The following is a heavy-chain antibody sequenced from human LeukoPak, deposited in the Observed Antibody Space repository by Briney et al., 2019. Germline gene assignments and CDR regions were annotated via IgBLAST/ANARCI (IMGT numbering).Heavy chain of an antibody. CDR1: GGSISSGGYS. CDR2: IYHSGST. J-gene: IGHJ3*02. CDR3: ARGDAFDI. V-gene: IGHV4-30-2*01. Sequence: SETLSLTCAVSGGSISSGGYSWSWIRQPPGKGLEWIGYIYHSGSTYYNPSLKSRVTIAVDRSKNQFSLKLSSVTAADTAVYYCARGDAFDIWGQGTMVTVSS.